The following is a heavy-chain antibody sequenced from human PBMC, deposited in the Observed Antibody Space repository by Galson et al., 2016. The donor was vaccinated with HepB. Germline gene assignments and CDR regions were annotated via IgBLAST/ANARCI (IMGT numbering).Heavy chain of an antibody. CDR3: ASGASTGWEVGACDF. V-gene: IGHV3-33*08. CDR1: GFTFSGYA. Sequence: SLRLSCAASGFTFSGYAMHWVRQAPGKGLEWVGLIRYDGSNEYYADSVKGRFTISRDNSKNSLYLQMNSLRAEDTAVYYCASGASTGWEVGACDFWGQGALVTVSS. CDR2: IRYDGSNE. J-gene: IGHJ4*02. D-gene: IGHD6-19*01.